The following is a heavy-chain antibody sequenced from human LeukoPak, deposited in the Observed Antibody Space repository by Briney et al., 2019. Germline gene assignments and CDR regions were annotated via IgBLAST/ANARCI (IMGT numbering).Heavy chain of an antibody. D-gene: IGHD3-10*01. V-gene: IGHV1-24*01. CDR1: GYTLTELS. J-gene: IGHJ4*02. CDR3: ATLLLWFGESPA. Sequence: ASAKVSCKVSGYTLTELSMHWVRQAPGKGLEWMGGFDPEDGETIYAQKFQGRVTMTEDTSTDTAYMELSSLRSEDTAVYYCATLLLWFGESPAWGQGTLVTVSS. CDR2: FDPEDGET.